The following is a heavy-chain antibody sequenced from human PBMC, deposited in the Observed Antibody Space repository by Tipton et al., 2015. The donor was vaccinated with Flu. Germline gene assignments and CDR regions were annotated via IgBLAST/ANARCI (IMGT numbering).Heavy chain of an antibody. CDR1: GYSFTGYY. CDR2: VSPNRGSA. Sequence: QVQLVQSGPEVKKPGGSVRVSCKASGYSFTGYYIHWVRQAPGQGLEWMGRVSPNRGSANYAQKFQGRVTMTWDTSMTTAYLEVSGLTSDDTAVYYCARDDAAVRGLFDHWGQGTLVTVSS. V-gene: IGHV1-2*06. CDR3: ARDDAAVRGLFDH. D-gene: IGHD6-13*01. J-gene: IGHJ4*02.